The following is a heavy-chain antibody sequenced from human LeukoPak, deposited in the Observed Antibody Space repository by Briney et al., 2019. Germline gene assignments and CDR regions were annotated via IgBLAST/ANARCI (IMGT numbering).Heavy chain of an antibody. D-gene: IGHD4-17*01. CDR2: INSDGSST. V-gene: IGHV3-74*01. CDR1: GFTFSRYW. Sequence: GGSLRLSCAASGFTFSRYWMHWVHQAPGKGLVWVSRINSDGSSTSYADFVTGRFTISRDNAKNTLYLQMNSLRAEDTAVYYCGRAGGSGDYRVDCWGQGTLVTVSS. CDR3: GRAGGSGDYRVDC. J-gene: IGHJ4*02.